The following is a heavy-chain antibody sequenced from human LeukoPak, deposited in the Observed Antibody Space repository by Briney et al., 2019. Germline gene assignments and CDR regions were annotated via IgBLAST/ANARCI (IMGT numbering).Heavy chain of an antibody. Sequence: PSETLSLTCTVSGGSTSSYYWSWIRQPAGKGLEWIGRIYTSGSTNYNPSLKSRVTMSVDTSKNQFSLKLSSVTAADTAVYYCARDLARPNIVVVPAAIHGWFDPWGQGTLVTVSS. D-gene: IGHD2-2*02. J-gene: IGHJ5*02. CDR1: GGSTSSYY. V-gene: IGHV4-4*07. CDR2: IYTSGST. CDR3: ARDLARPNIVVVPAAIHGWFDP.